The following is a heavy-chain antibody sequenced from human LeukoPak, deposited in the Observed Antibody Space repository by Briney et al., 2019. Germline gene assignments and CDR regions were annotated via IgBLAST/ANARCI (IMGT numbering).Heavy chain of an antibody. D-gene: IGHD6-19*01. CDR1: GFTFTNNA. Sequence: GGSLRLSCTDSGFTFTNNAMHWVRQVPGQGLEWLALISYDGSIKYYADSVKGRFTISRDNSKNTLYLQTSSLRTQDTAVYFCANIAVTGDFDYWGQGTLVTVSS. CDR3: ANIAVTGDFDY. CDR2: ISYDGSIK. V-gene: IGHV3-30-3*01. J-gene: IGHJ4*02.